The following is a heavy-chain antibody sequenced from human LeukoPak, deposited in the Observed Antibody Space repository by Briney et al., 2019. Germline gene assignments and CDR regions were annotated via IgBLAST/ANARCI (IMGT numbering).Heavy chain of an antibody. CDR3: ARGNWNGLLFDY. V-gene: IGHV3-11*06. J-gene: IGHJ4*02. CDR1: GFRVSGYD. Sequence: GGSLRLSCAASGFRVSGYDLNWIRQAPGKGLEWIAYISISSTNIHYADSVRGRFTISRDNANNSLYLQLSSLRVEDTAVYYCARGNWNGLLFDYWGQGTLVTVSS. D-gene: IGHD1-20*01. CDR2: ISISSTNI.